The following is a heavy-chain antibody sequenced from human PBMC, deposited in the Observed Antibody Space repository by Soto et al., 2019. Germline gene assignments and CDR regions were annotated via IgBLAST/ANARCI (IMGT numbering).Heavy chain of an antibody. Sequence: QLQLQESGPGLVKPSETLSLTCTVSGGSISSSSYYWGWIRQPPGKGLEWIGSIYYSGSTYYNPSLKSRVTISVDTSKNPFSLKLSSVTAADTAVYYCARLHYDFWSGYPSYYYYGMDVWGQGTTVTVSS. V-gene: IGHV4-39*01. J-gene: IGHJ6*02. CDR2: IYYSGST. D-gene: IGHD3-3*01. CDR1: GGSISSSSYY. CDR3: ARLHYDFWSGYPSYYYYGMDV.